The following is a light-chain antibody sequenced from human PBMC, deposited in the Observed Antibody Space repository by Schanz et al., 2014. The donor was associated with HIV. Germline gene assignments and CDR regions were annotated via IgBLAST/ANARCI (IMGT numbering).Light chain of an antibody. CDR3: QQRTNWPRMYT. Sequence: EIVLTQSPGTLSLSPGERATLSCRASQSITSNYLAWYRQTPGQAPRLLIYGASTRATGVPDRFSGSGSGTDFTLIISRLEPEDFAVYYCQQRTNWPRMYTFGQGTKLEIK. V-gene: IGKV3D-20*02. CDR2: GAS. J-gene: IGKJ2*01. CDR1: QSITSNY.